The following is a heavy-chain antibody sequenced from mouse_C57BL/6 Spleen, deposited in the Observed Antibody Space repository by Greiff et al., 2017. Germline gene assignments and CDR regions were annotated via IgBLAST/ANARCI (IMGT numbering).Heavy chain of an antibody. Sequence: EVQLQQSGPALVMPGASVKIPCKASGYTFTDYNMDWVKQSHGQSLEWIGDINPTNGGTIYTQKFQGKATLTVDKSSSTAYMELRSLTSEDTAVYSCARSRLRAWFAYWGQGALVTVAA. D-gene: IGHD2-4*01. J-gene: IGHJ3*01. CDR1: GYTFTDYN. CDR2: INPTNGGT. CDR3: ARSRLRAWFAY. V-gene: IGHV1-18*01.